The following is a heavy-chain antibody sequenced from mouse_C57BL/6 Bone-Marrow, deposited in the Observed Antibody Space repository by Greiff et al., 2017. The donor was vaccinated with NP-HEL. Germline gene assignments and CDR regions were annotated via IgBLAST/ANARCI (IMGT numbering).Heavy chain of an antibody. CDR2: FHPYNDDT. CDR1: GYTFTTYP. D-gene: IGHD1-1*01. CDR3: ARGYYGSSLFDY. J-gene: IGHJ2*01. V-gene: IGHV1-47*01. Sequence: VQRVESGAELVKPGASVKMSCKASGYTFTTYPIEWMKQNHGQSLEWIGNFHPYNDDTKYNEKFKGKATLTVEKSSSTVYLELSRLTSDDSAVYDCARGYYGSSLFDYWGQGTTLTVTA.